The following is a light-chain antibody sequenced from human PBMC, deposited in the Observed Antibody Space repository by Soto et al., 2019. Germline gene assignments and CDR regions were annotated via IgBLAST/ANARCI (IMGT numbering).Light chain of an antibody. CDR1: RSDIGASNS. V-gene: IGLV2-14*01. CDR2: EAT. J-gene: IGLJ2*01. CDR3: ISYKTDDTFV. Sequence: QSVLTQPASVSGSPGQSITISCAGTRSDIGASNSVSWYQHLPGRSPTLLIYEATNRPSGVSERFSGSKAGDTASLTISGLQADDESEYFCISYKTDDTFVFGGGTKLTVL.